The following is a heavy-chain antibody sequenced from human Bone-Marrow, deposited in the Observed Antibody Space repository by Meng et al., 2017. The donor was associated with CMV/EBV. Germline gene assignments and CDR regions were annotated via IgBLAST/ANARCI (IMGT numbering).Heavy chain of an antibody. D-gene: IGHD3-22*01. J-gene: IGHJ6*02. CDR2: INPNSGGT. CDR3: ARRPRGSGYYYSYYYGMDV. CDR1: GYTFTGYY. Sequence: ASVKVSCKASGYTFTGYYMHWVRQAPGQGLEWMGWINPNSGGTNYAQKFQGRVTMTRDTSTSTAYMELSRLRSDDTAVYYCARRPRGSGYYYSYYYGMDVWGQGTTVTVSS. V-gene: IGHV1-2*02.